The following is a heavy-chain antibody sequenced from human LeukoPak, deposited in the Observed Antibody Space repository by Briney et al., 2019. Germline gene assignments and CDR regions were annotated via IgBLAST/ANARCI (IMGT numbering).Heavy chain of an antibody. D-gene: IGHD2-2*01. CDR2: IYYSGST. Sequence: SETLSLTCTVSGGSISSSSYYWGWIRQPPGKGLEWIGCIYYSGSTYYNPSLKSRVTISVDTSKNQFSLKLSSVTAADTAVYYCAHQSYCSSTSCEDYWGQGTLVTVSS. CDR1: GGSISSSSYY. J-gene: IGHJ4*02. V-gene: IGHV4-39*07. CDR3: AHQSYCSSTSCEDY.